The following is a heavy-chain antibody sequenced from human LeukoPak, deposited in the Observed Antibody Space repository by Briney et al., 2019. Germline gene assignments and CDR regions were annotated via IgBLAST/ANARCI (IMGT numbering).Heavy chain of an antibody. V-gene: IGHV1-18*01. CDR3: ARSFGEWGLAVFDY. Sequence: EASVKVSCKASGYTFTSYGISWVRQAPGQGLEWMGWISAYNGNTNYAQKLQGRVNMTTDTSTRTAYMELRSLRSDDTAVYYCARSFGEWGLAVFDYWGQGTLVTVSS. CDR1: GYTFTSYG. J-gene: IGHJ4*02. CDR2: ISAYNGNT. D-gene: IGHD3-3*01.